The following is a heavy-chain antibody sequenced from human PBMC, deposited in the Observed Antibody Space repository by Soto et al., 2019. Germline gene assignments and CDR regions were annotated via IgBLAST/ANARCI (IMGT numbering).Heavy chain of an antibody. D-gene: IGHD6-13*01. V-gene: IGHV1-3*01. Sequence: GASVKVSCKASGYTFTSYAMHWVRQAPGQRLEWMGWINAGNGNTKYSQKFQGRVTITRDTSASTAYMELSSLRSEDTAVYYCARELIAAAGTGLGYWGQGTLVTVSS. CDR2: INAGNGNT. CDR1: GYTFTSYA. CDR3: ARELIAAAGTGLGY. J-gene: IGHJ4*02.